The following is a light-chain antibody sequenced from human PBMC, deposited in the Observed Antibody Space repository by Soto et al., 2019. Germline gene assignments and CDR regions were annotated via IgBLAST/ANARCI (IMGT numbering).Light chain of an antibody. Sequence: ALTQPASVSGSPGQSITISCSGTSSDVGTYNLVSWYQQYPGKAPRLMIYEVTKRPSGVSNRFSGSKSGNTASLTISGLQPEGEADYYCWSYAGSSSCMFGTGTKVTVL. CDR1: SSDVGTYNL. CDR3: WSYAGSSSCM. J-gene: IGLJ1*01. CDR2: EVT. V-gene: IGLV2-23*02.